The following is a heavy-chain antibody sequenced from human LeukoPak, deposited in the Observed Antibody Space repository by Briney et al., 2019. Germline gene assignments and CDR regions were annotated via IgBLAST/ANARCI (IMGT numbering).Heavy chain of an antibody. CDR3: TRGYYGSGSYYPNWFDP. J-gene: IGHJ5*02. CDR1: GFTFCDYA. CDR2: IRSKAYGGTT. V-gene: IGHV3-49*03. Sequence: GGSLRLSCTASGFTFCDYAMSWFRQAPGKGLEGVGFIRSKAYGGTTEYAASVKGRFTISRDDSKSIAYLQMNSLKTEDTAVYYCTRGYYGSGSYYPNWFDPWGQGTLVTVSS. D-gene: IGHD3-10*01.